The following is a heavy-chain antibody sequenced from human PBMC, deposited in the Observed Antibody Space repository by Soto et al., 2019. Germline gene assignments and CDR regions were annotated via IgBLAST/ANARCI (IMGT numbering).Heavy chain of an antibody. CDR3: ARDGVVPTMD. J-gene: IGHJ4*02. CDR1: GFSFTNYY. CDR2: INPKSGGT. D-gene: IGHD5-12*01. V-gene: IGHV1-2*02. Sequence: QELLMQSEADMKKPGASVKVSCKSSGFSFTNYYLHWVRQAPGQGPEWMGWINPKSGGTNYAQKFQGRVTMTRDTSINTAYMELSSLRSDDTAVYFCARDGVVPTMDWGQGTLVTVSS.